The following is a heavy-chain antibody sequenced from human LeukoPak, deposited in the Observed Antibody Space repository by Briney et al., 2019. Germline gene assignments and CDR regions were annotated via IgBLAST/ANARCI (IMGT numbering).Heavy chain of an antibody. Sequence: SVKVSCKASGFTFTSSAMQWVRQARGQRLEWIGWIVVGSGNTNYAQKFQERVTITRDMSTSTAYMELSSLRSEDTAVYYCAADLDGSYGRYYYGMDVWGQGTTVTVSS. V-gene: IGHV1-58*02. J-gene: IGHJ6*02. CDR2: IVVGSGNT. CDR3: AADLDGSYGRYYYGMDV. CDR1: GFTFTSSA. D-gene: IGHD1-26*01.